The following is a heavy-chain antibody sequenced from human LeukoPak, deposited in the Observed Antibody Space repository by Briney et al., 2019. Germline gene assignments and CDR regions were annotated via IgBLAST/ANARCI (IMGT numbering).Heavy chain of an antibody. CDR3: ARDPALGYTSGWYNWFDP. V-gene: IGHV1-18*01. D-gene: IGHD6-19*01. CDR1: GYSFTSYG. Sequence: ASVKVSCKASGYSFTSYGISWVRQAPGQGLEWMGWISAYNGNTNYAQRLQGRVTMTTDTSTSTAYMELRSLRSDDTAVYYCARDPALGYTSGWYNWFDPWGQGTLVTVSS. J-gene: IGHJ5*02. CDR2: ISAYNGNT.